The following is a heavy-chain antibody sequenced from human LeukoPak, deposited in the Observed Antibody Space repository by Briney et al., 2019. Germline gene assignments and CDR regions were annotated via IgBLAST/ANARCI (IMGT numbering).Heavy chain of an antibody. J-gene: IGHJ5*02. CDR3: ARVKARTTENNWFDP. CDR2: INPSGGST. CDR1: GYTFSNHY. V-gene: IGHV1-46*01. D-gene: IGHD4-17*01. Sequence: ASVKVSCKASGYTFSNHYIHWVRQAPGQGLEWMGTINPSGGSTSYAQRFQGRVTMTRDTSTDTVYMELSGLRSEDTAVYYCARVKARTTENNWFDPWGQGSLVTVSS.